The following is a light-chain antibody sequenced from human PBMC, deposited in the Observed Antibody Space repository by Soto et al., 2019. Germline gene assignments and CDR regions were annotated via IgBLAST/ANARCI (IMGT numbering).Light chain of an antibody. CDR1: SSDIGAYIY. V-gene: IGLV2-11*01. CDR3: CSYAGAYSVI. CDR2: DVN. Sequence: QSALTQPRSVSGSPGQSVTISCTGTSSDIGAYIYVSWYQQHPDKAPKLMTYDVNKRPSGVPDRFSGSKSGNTASLTISGLQTEDEADYYCCSYAGAYSVILGGGTKLTVL. J-gene: IGLJ2*01.